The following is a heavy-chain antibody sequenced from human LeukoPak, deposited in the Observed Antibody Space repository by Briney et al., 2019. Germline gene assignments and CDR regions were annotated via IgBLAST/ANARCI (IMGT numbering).Heavy chain of an antibody. D-gene: IGHD6-13*01. CDR2: ISYDGSSK. V-gene: IGHV3-30*03. CDR3: ARRTAASGRVYYAMDV. Sequence: SGRSLRLSCAASGFTFSNYGMHWGPQAPGKGLEGVAVISYDGSSKSYADSVNGRFTISRGSSGNTLYLQMNSLRAEDTAVYYCARRTAASGRVYYAMDVWGQGTTVTVSS. CDR1: GFTFSNYG. J-gene: IGHJ6*02.